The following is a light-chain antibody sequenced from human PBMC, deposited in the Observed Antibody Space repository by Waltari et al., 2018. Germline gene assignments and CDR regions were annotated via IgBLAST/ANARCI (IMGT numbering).Light chain of an antibody. CDR3: QHTYSAPWT. Sequence: DIQMTQSPSSLSASIGDRVTITCRASQSISIYLNWYQQKPGKAPTLLISAASNLQSGVPSRFSGSRSWTDFTLTISSLQPEDFATFYCQHTYSAPWTFGQGTKVEMK. V-gene: IGKV1-39*01. CDR2: AAS. CDR1: QSISIY. J-gene: IGKJ1*01.